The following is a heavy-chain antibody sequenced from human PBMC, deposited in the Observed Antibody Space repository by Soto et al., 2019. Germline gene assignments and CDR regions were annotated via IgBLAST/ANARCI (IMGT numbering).Heavy chain of an antibody. CDR3: TTSGDYDILTGYYPRGFYYYGMDV. V-gene: IGHV3-49*04. J-gene: IGHJ6*02. Sequence: LRLSCTASGFTFGDYAMSWVRQAPGKGLEWVGFIRSKAYGGTTEYAASVKGRFTISRDDSKSIAYLQMNSLKTEDTAVYYCTTSGDYDILTGYYPRGFYYYGMDVWGQGTTVTVSS. CDR2: IRSKAYGGTT. D-gene: IGHD3-9*01. CDR1: GFTFGDYA.